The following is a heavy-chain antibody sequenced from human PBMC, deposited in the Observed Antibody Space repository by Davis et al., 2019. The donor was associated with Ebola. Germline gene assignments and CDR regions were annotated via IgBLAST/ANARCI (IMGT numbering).Heavy chain of an antibody. CDR2: YGTSADT. CDR1: GFIFSTYV. J-gene: IGHJ6*04. V-gene: IGHV3-21*01. D-gene: IGHD6-13*01. CDR3: ATTGPAAGYYYYYYGMDV. Sequence: GGSLRLSCSASGFIFSTYVMSWVRQAPGKGLEWVSTYGTSADTYYADSVKGRFTISRDNAKNSLYLQMNSLRAEDTAVYYCATTGPAAGYYYYYYGMDVWGKGTTVTVSS.